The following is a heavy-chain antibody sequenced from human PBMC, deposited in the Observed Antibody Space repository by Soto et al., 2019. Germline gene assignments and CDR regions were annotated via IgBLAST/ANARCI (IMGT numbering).Heavy chain of an antibody. V-gene: IGHV4-34*01. Sequence: PSETLSLTCAVYGGSFSGYYWSWIRQPPGKGLEWIGEINHSGSTNYNPSLTSRVTISVDTSKNQFSLKLSSVTTPDTAVYYCARDSISPTYYYYGMDVWGQGTTVTVSS. CDR1: GGSFSGYY. D-gene: IGHD3-9*01. CDR2: INHSGST. J-gene: IGHJ6*02. CDR3: ARDSISPTYYYYGMDV.